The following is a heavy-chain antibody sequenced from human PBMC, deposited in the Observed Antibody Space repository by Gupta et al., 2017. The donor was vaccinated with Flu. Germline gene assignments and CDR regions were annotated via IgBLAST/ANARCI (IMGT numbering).Heavy chain of an antibody. D-gene: IGHD1-26*01. V-gene: IGHV3-33*01. Sequence: LEWVAGIWSDGSDEQYGDSVKGRFTISRDNSKSTLYLHMSGLRDEDTAVYFCARDRSYSDAFDIWGQGTRVTVSS. CDR2: IWSDGSDE. CDR3: ARDRSYSDAFDI. J-gene: IGHJ3*02.